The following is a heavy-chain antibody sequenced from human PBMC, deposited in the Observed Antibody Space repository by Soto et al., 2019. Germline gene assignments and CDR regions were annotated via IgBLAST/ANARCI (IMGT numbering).Heavy chain of an antibody. CDR2: KHTSGTT. CDR3: ARGGEFYVLDV. Sequence: QVQLQESGPGLVKPSETLSLTCTVSGGSISGYYWTWLRQPAGKGLEWIGRKHTSGTTNYNPSPKSRGTMSIDTSTDQFSPNLSSVTAADTAVYYCARGGEFYVLDVWGQGTTVAVSS. J-gene: IGHJ6*02. CDR1: GGSISGYY. V-gene: IGHV4-4*07. D-gene: IGHD3-16*01.